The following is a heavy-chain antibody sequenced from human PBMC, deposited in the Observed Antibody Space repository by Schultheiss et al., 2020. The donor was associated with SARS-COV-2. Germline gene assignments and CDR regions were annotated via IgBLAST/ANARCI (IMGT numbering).Heavy chain of an antibody. D-gene: IGHD3-10*01. Sequence: GESLKISCAASGFTFSSYSMKWVRQAPGKGLEWVSSISSGSSYIYYADSVKGRFTISRDNSKNTLYLQMNSLRAEDTAVYYCARGGGMVRGVIIMDYWGQGTLVTVSS. J-gene: IGHJ4*02. CDR2: ISSGSSYI. CDR3: ARGGGMVRGVIIMDY. V-gene: IGHV3-21*01. CDR1: GFTFSSYS.